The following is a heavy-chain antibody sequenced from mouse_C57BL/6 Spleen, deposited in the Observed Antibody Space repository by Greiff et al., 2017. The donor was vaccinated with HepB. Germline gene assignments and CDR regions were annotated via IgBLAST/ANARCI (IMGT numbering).Heavy chain of an antibody. CDR2: ISYDGSN. CDR3: ARDKDYGGWFAY. J-gene: IGHJ3*01. D-gene: IGHD2-4*01. CDR1: GYSITSGYY. Sequence: EESGPGLVKPSQSLSLTCSVTGYSITSGYYWNWIRQFPGNKLEWMGYISYDGSNNYNPSLKNRISITRDTSKNQFFLKLNSVTTEDTATYYCARDKDYGGWFAYWGQGTLVTVSA. V-gene: IGHV3-6*01.